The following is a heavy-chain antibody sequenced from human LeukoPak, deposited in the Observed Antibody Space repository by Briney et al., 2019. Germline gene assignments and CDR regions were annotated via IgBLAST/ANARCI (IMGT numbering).Heavy chain of an antibody. D-gene: IGHD3-22*01. V-gene: IGHV3-30*03. CDR1: GFTFSSYG. CDR2: ISYDGSNK. J-gene: IGHJ3*02. CDR3: AGYDNSGQYYVGRAFDI. Sequence: QPGRSLRLSCAASGFTFSSYGMHWVRQAPGKGLEWVAVISYDGSNKYYADSVKGRFTISRDNSKNTLYLQMNSLRTEDTAIYYCAGYDNSGQYYVGRAFDIWGQGTMVAVSS.